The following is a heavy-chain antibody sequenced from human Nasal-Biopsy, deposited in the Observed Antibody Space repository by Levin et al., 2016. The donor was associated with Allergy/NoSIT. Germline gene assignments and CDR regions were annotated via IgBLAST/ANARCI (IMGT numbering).Heavy chain of an antibody. V-gene: IGHV1-2*02. J-gene: IGHJ3*01. Sequence: ASVKVSCKASGYKFTAYYMHWVRQAPGQGLEWLGWINPNTGGRHYAQKFEGRVTMTTDTSISTAYLELRTLRSDDSAVYYCARPLYFGEFHDAFDVWGQGTMVTVSS. D-gene: IGHD3-10*01. CDR3: ARPLYFGEFHDAFDV. CDR2: INPNTGGR. CDR1: GYKFTAYY.